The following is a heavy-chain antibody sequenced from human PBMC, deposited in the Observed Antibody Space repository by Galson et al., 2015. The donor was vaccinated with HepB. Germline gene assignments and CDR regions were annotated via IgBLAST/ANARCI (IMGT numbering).Heavy chain of an antibody. CDR2: ILWDDDK. V-gene: IGHV2-5*02. Sequence: PALVKPTQTLTLTCTFSGFSLSTTGVGVGWIRQPPGKALEWLALILWDDDKRYSPSLQSRLTITKETSNDQVVLTMANMDPGDTATYYCARGPHISRFLGYHFDHCGQGTVVTVSS. J-gene: IGHJ4*02. D-gene: IGHD3-3*01. CDR3: ARGPHISRFLGYHFDH. CDR1: GFSLSTTGVG.